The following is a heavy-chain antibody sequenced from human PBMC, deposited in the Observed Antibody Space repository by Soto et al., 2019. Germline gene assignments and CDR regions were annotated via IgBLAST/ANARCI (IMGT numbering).Heavy chain of an antibody. CDR3: ARDKGYSYKYYFDY. CDR2: INPNSGGT. Sequence: ASVKVSCTASGYTFTGYYMHWVRQAPGQGLEWMGWINPNSGGTNYAQKFQGWVTMTRDTSISTAYMELSRLRSDDTAVYYCARDKGYSYKYYFDYWGQGTLVTVSS. V-gene: IGHV1-2*04. J-gene: IGHJ4*02. CDR1: GYTFTGYY. D-gene: IGHD5-18*01.